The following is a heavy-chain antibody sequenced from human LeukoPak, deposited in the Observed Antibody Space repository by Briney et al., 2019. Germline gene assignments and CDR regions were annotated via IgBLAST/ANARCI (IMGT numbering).Heavy chain of an antibody. J-gene: IGHJ6*02. CDR2: MNPNSGNT. CDR3: ARVGVPAAPFYYYYYGMDV. CDR1: GYSFTSYW. V-gene: IGHV1-8*02. Sequence: GESLKISCKGSGYSFTSYWIGWVRQATGQGLEWMGWMNPNSGNTGYAQKFQGRVTMTRNTSISTAYMELSSLRSEDTAVYYCARVGVPAAPFYYYYYGMDVWGQGTTVTVSS. D-gene: IGHD2-2*01.